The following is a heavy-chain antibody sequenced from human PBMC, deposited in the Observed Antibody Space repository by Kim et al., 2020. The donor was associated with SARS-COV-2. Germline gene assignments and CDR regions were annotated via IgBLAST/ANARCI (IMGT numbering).Heavy chain of an antibody. J-gene: IGHJ4*02. V-gene: IGHV1-18*01. CDR1: GYTFTSYG. CDR3: ARDLAMYYYDSSSSPTTFDS. Sequence: ASVKVSCKASGYTFTSYGISWVRQAPGQGLEWMGWISAHNGNKKYAQKLQDRVTLTTDTSTSTAYMELRSLRSDDTALYYCARDLAMYYYDSSSSPTTFDSWGQGTLVTVSS. D-gene: IGHD3-22*01. CDR2: ISAHNGNK.